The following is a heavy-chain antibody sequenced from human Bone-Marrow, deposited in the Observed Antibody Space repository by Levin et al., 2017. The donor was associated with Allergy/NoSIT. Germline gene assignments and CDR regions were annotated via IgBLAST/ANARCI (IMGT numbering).Heavy chain of an antibody. CDR1: GGSISSGDYY. V-gene: IGHV4-30-4*01. CDR3: ARVSFGLIKFGELSHWFDP. J-gene: IGHJ5*02. CDR2: IYYSGST. D-gene: IGHD3-10*01. Sequence: SETLSLTCTVSGGSISSGDYYWSWIRQPPGKGLEWIGYIYYSGSTYYNPSLKSRVTISVDTSKNQFSLKLSSVTAADTAVYYCARVSFGLIKFGELSHWFDPWGQGTLVTVSS.